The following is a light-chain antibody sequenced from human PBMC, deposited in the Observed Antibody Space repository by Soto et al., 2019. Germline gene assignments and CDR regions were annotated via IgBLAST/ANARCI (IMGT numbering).Light chain of an antibody. J-gene: IGLJ1*01. V-gene: IGLV2-8*01. CDR2: EVS. CDR1: SSDVGAYNH. Sequence: QSALTQPPSASGSPGQSVTVSCTGTSSDVGAYNHVSWYQQHPGKAPKLMIYEVSKRPSGVPDRFSGSKSGNTASLTVSGLQAEDEADYYCSSYAGSGGVFATGTKLTVL. CDR3: SSYAGSGGV.